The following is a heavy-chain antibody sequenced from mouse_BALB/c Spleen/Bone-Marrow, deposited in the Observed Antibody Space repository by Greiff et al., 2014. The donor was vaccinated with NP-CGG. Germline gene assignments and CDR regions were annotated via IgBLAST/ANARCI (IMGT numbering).Heavy chain of an antibody. Sequence: VQLQQSGPSLVKPSQTLSLTCSVPGDSITSGYWNWIRKFPGNKLEYMGYISYSGSTYYNPSLKSRISISRDISKNQYYLQLNSVTTEDTATYYCARDSSGGILAMDYWGQGTSVTVSS. CDR1: GDSITSGY. J-gene: IGHJ4*01. D-gene: IGHD3-2*01. CDR2: ISYSGST. CDR3: ARDSSGGILAMDY. V-gene: IGHV3-8*02.